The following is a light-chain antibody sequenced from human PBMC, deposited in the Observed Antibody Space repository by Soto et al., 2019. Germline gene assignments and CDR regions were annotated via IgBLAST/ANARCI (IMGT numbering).Light chain of an antibody. CDR1: QSVGSY. V-gene: IGKV3-11*01. CDR2: DAS. Sequence: EIVLTQSPATLSLSPGERATLSCRASQSVGSYLAWFQQRPGQAPRLVIHDASKRATGIPARFSGSGSGTDFSLTISGLDPEDFAVYYCHQRDNWPFTFGPGTTVDIK. J-gene: IGKJ3*01. CDR3: HQRDNWPFT.